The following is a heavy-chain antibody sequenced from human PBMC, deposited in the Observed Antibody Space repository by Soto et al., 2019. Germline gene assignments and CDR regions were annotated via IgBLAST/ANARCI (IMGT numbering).Heavy chain of an antibody. D-gene: IGHD3-22*01. CDR2: ISSSSSTI. V-gene: IGHV3-48*01. CDR1: GFTFSSYS. Sequence: GGSLRLSCAASGFTFSSYSMNWVRQAPGKGLEWVSYISSSSSTIYYADSVKGRFTISRDNAKNSLYLQMNSLRAEDTAVYYCARDLHYYDSSGSQARGYWGQGTLVTVS. J-gene: IGHJ4*02. CDR3: ARDLHYYDSSGSQARGY.